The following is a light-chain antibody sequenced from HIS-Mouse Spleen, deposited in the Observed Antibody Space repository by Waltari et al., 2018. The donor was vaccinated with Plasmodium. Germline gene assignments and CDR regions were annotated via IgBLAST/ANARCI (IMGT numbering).Light chain of an antibody. CDR3: YSTDSSGNHRV. CDR2: EDT. Sequence: SYELTQPPSVSVSPGQTARTPSSGDALPKPYAYWYQQKSGQAHVLVIHEDTKRPSGIPERFSGSSSGTMATLTISGAQVEDEADYYCYSTDSSGNHRVFGGGTKLTVL. J-gene: IGLJ3*02. V-gene: IGLV3-10*01. CDR1: ALPKPY.